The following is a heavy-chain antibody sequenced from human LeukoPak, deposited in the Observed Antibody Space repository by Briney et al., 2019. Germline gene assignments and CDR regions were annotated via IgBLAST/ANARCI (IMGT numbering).Heavy chain of an antibody. CDR2: ISGSAGST. CDR1: GFTFSSYG. CDR3: AKDRSLDGGNSNGYFDS. V-gene: IGHV3-23*01. Sequence: GGSLRLSCAASGFTFSSYGMNWVRQAPGKGLEWVSIISGSAGSTYYADSVKGRFTISRDNSRNTLFLQMNSLRAEDTAVYYCAKDRSLDGGNSNGYFDSWGQGTLVTVSS. J-gene: IGHJ4*02. D-gene: IGHD4-23*01.